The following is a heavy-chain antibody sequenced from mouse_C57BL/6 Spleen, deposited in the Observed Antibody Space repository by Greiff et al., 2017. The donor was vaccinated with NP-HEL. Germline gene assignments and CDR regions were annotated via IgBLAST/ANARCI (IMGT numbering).Heavy chain of an antibody. Sequence: SGYTFTDYNMDWVKQSHGKSLEWIGDINPNNGGTIYNQKFKGKATLTVDKSSSTAYMELRSLTSEDTAVYYCARGGYYDYDEDYYAMDYWGQGTSVTVSS. D-gene: IGHD2-4*01. CDR1: GYTFTDYN. CDR2: INPNNGGT. V-gene: IGHV1-18*01. CDR3: ARGGYYDYDEDYYAMDY. J-gene: IGHJ4*01.